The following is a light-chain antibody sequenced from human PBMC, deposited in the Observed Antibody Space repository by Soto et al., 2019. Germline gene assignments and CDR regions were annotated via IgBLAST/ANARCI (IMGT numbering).Light chain of an antibody. CDR1: SSDVGGYNY. V-gene: IGLV2-8*01. Sequence: QSALTQPPSASGSPGQSVTISSTGTSSDVGGYNYVSWYQQYPGKAPKLMIYAVSTRPSGVPDRFSGSKSGNTASLTVSGLQAEDEADYYCSSYAGSNILFGGGTKLTVL. J-gene: IGLJ2*01. CDR2: AVS. CDR3: SSYAGSNIL.